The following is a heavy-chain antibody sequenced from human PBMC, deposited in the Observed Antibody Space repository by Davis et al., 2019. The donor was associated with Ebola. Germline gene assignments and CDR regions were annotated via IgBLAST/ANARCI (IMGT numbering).Heavy chain of an antibody. Sequence: GESLKISCAGSGFTLTNAWMSWVRQAPGKGLEWVGRIKSKTYGRTTDYAAPAKGRFTISRDDSKNTVDLQVNSLKIEDTAVYYCTAVAKTGWGQGTLVIVSS. CDR1: GFTLTNAW. V-gene: IGHV3-15*01. CDR2: IKSKTYGRTT. CDR3: TAVAKTG. J-gene: IGHJ4*02.